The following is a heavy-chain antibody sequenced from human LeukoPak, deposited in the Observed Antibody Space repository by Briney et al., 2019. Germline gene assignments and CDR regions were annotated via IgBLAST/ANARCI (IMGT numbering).Heavy chain of an antibody. CDR3: AREQRLRYYFDY. V-gene: IGHV3-30-3*01. J-gene: IGHJ4*02. CDR2: ISYDGSNK. Sequence: GGSLRLSCAASGFTFSSYAMHWVRQAPGKGLEWVAVISYDGSNKYYADSVKDRFTISRDNSKNTLYLQMNSLRAEDTAVYYCAREQRLRYYFDYWGQGTLVTVSS. CDR1: GFTFSSYA. D-gene: IGHD4-17*01.